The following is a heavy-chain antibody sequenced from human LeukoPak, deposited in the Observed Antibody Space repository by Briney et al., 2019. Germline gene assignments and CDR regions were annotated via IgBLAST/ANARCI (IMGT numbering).Heavy chain of an antibody. V-gene: IGHV3-48*03. CDR1: GFTFSSYE. CDR2: ISSSGSTI. Sequence: GGSLRLSCAASGFTFSSYEMNWVRQAPWKGLEWVSYISSSGSTIYYADSVKGRFTISRDNAKNSLYLQMNSLRAEDTAVYYCARATDYFDYWGQGTLVTVSS. J-gene: IGHJ4*02. CDR3: ARATDYFDY.